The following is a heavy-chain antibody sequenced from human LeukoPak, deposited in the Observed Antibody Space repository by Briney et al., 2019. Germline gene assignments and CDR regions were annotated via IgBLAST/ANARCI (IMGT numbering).Heavy chain of an antibody. Sequence: PSETLSLTCTVSGGSVSGYYWSWIRQPPGKGLEWIGYMYYSGSTNYNPSLKSRVTISVDTSKNQFSLKLSSVTAADTAVYYCARVSYYYGPDGFEIWGQGTMVTVSS. CDR1: GGSVSGYY. CDR2: MYYSGST. CDR3: ARVSYYYGPDGFEI. J-gene: IGHJ3*02. V-gene: IGHV4-59*02. D-gene: IGHD3-10*01.